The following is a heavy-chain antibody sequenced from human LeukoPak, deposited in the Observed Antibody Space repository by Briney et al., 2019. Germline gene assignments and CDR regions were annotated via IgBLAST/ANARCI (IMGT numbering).Heavy chain of an antibody. J-gene: IGHJ3*02. CDR1: VGSISSGSYY. V-gene: IGHV4-61*02. Sequence: PSETLSLTCTVCVGSISSGSYYWSWIRQPAGEGLEWIGRIYTSGSTNYNPSLKSRVTISVDTYKNQFSLKLSSLTAADTAVYYCARLDRIVGAPWADAFDIWGQGTMVTVSS. CDR2: IYTSGST. CDR3: ARLDRIVGAPWADAFDI. D-gene: IGHD1-26*01.